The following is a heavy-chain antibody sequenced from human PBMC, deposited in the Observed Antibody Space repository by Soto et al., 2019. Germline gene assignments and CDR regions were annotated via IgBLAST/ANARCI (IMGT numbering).Heavy chain of an antibody. V-gene: IGHV1-18*01. Sequence: GASVKVSCKASGYTFPNYGITWVRQAPGQGLEWMGWISAYKTNIKYAQKFQGRVTLTTDTSTSTAYMELRSLRSDDTAIYYCARDLDGSGAYYTDLWGQGTMVTVYS. CDR2: ISAYKTNI. J-gene: IGHJ4*02. CDR1: GYTFPNYG. CDR3: ARDLDGSGAYYTDL. D-gene: IGHD3-10*01.